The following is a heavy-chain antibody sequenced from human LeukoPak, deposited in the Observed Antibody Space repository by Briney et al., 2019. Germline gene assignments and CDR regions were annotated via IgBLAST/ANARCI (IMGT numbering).Heavy chain of an antibody. D-gene: IGHD3-3*01. J-gene: IGHJ6*02. CDR1: GFTFDGYA. CDR3: AKALYYDFWSGYNPDRYYGMDV. CDR2: ISWNSGSI. Sequence: PGGSLRLSCAASGFTFDGYAMHWVRQAPGKGLEWVSGISWNSGSIGYADSVKGRFTISGDNAKNSLYLQMNSLRAEDTALYYCAKALYYDFWSGYNPDRYYGMDVWGQGTTVTVSS. V-gene: IGHV3-9*01.